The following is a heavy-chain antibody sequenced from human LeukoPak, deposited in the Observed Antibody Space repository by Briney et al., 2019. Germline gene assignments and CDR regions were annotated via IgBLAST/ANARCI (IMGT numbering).Heavy chain of an antibody. CDR1: GYTFTGYY. D-gene: IGHD1-14*01. CDR2: INPNSGDT. J-gene: IGHJ4*02. V-gene: IGHV1-2*02. Sequence: ASVKVSCKASGYTFTGYYIHWVRQAPGQGLEWMGWINPNSGDTNYAQKFQGRVTMTRDTSISTAYMDLSRLRSDDTALYYCARDKVNRSPLDYWGQGTLVTVPS. CDR3: ARDKVNRSPLDY.